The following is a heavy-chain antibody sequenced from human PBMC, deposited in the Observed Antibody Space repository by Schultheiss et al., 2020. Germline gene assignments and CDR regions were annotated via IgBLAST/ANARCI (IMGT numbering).Heavy chain of an antibody. CDR1: GYTFTGYH. CDR2: INPNSGGT. Sequence: ASVKVSCKASGYTFTGYHIHWVRQAPGQGLEWMGWINPNSGGTDYAQKFQGRVTMTRNTSISTAYMELSSLRSEDTAVYYCAREPPARRERYGFDYWGQGTLVTVSS. D-gene: IGHD1-26*01. CDR3: AREPPARRERYGFDY. V-gene: IGHV1-2*02. J-gene: IGHJ4*02.